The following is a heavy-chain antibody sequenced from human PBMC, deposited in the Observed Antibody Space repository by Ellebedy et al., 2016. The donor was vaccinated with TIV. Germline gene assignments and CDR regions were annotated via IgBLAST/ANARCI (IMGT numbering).Heavy chain of an antibody. Sequence: MPSETLSLTCAVSGDSISSSNWWSWVRQPPGKGLEWFGEIWHSGSTNYNPSLKSRVSMSVDKSKNQFSLNLNSVSAADTAVYYCAKENYGMDGWGQGTTVIVSS. V-gene: IGHV4-4*02. J-gene: IGHJ6*02. CDR2: IWHSGST. CDR3: AKENYGMDG. CDR1: GDSISSSNW.